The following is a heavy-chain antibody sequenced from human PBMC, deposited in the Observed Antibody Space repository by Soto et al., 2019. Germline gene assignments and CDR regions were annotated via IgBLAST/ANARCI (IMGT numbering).Heavy chain of an antibody. Sequence: QVQLQESGPGLVKPSQTLSLTCTVSGGSISSGGYYWSWIRQHPGKGLEWIGYIYYSGSTYYNPSLKSRVTISVDTSKNQFSLKLSSVTAADTAVYYCAGCSPRRYCCYYMDVWGKGTTVTVSS. V-gene: IGHV4-31*03. J-gene: IGHJ6*03. CDR1: GGSISSGGYY. D-gene: IGHD2-15*01. CDR2: IYYSGST. CDR3: AGCSPRRYCCYYMDV.